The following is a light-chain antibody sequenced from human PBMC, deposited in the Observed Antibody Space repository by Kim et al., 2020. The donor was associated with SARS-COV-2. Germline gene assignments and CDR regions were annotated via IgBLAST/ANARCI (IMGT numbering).Light chain of an antibody. CDR1: QYISSS. CDR3: QHYYNWPRT. CDR2: GAS. J-gene: IGKJ1*01. Sequence: VAPGERATPSCRASQYISSSLAWYQQKPGQPPRLLIHGASTRATGIPARFSGSGSGTDFTLTISSLQFEDSAVYYCQHYYNWPRTFGQGTKVEIK. V-gene: IGKV3D-15*01.